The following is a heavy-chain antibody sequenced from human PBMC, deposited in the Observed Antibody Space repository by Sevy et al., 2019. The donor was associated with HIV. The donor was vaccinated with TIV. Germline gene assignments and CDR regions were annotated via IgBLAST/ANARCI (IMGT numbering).Heavy chain of an antibody. J-gene: IGHJ5*02. CDR3: ARHSWYTSGWFWFDP. Sequence: SETLSLTCSVSGGSISSTSYYWGWIRQPPGKGLEWIGTIYYTGNTYYNPSLKSRVTISIDTSKNRFSLKLSSVTAADTAVYYCARHSWYTSGWFWFDPWGQGTLVTVSS. D-gene: IGHD6-19*01. CDR1: GGSISSTSYY. V-gene: IGHV4-39*01. CDR2: IYYTGNT.